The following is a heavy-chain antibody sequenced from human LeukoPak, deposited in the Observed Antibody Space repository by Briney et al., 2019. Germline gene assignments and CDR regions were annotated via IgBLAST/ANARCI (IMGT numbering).Heavy chain of an antibody. CDR3: ARWIDEWLYLNY. Sequence: PGGSLRLSCAASGFTFSSYWMHWVRQAPGKGLVWVSRINSDGSSTSYADSVKGRFTISRDNAKNSLYLQMYSLRAEDTAVYYCARWIDEWLYLNYWGQGALVTVSS. V-gene: IGHV3-74*01. CDR2: INSDGSST. D-gene: IGHD3-3*01. CDR1: GFTFSSYW. J-gene: IGHJ4*02.